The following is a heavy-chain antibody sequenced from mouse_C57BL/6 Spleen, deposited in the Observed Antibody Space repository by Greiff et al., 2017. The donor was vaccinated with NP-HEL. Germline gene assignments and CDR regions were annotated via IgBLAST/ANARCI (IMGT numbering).Heavy chain of an antibody. D-gene: IGHD3-2*02. CDR1: GYTFTSYW. CDR2: IDPSDSET. Sequence: VQLQQPGAELVRPGSSVKLSCKASGYTFTSYWMHWVKQRPIQGLEWIGNIDPSDSETHYNQKFKDKATLTVDKSSSTAYMQLSSLTSEDSAVYYCARKDSSGLDYWGQGTTLTVSS. V-gene: IGHV1-52*01. J-gene: IGHJ2*01. CDR3: ARKDSSGLDY.